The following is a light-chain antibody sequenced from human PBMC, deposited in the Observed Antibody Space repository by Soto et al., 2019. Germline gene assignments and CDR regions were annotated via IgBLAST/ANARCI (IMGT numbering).Light chain of an antibody. CDR3: QHYNSYSEA. J-gene: IGKJ1*01. V-gene: IGKV1-5*03. Sequence: DIQMTQSPSSVSASVGDRVTITCRASQGISGRLAWFQQKPGKAPKLLIYKASTLKSGVPSRFSGSGSGTEFTLTISSLQPDDFATYYCQHYNSYSEAFGQGTKVELK. CDR2: KAS. CDR1: QGISGR.